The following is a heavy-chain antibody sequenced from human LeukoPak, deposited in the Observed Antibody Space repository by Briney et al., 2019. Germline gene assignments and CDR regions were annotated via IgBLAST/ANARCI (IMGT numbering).Heavy chain of an antibody. CDR2: IYYSGST. J-gene: IGHJ5*02. CDR3: ARGTYYDFWSGYHKDWFDP. Sequence: SQTLSLTCTVSGVSAASGSYYWTWIRQPPGKGLEWIGYIYYSGSTNYNPSLKSRVTISVDTSKNQFSLKLSSVTAADTAVYYCARGTYYDFWSGYHKDWFDPWGQGTLVTVSS. D-gene: IGHD3-3*01. V-gene: IGHV4-61*01. CDR1: GVSAASGSYY.